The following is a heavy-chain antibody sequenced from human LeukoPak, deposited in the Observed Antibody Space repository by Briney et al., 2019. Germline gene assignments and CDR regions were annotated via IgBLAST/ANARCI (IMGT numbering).Heavy chain of an antibody. CDR1: GGSSSSGSNY. CDR2: IHNTGRT. J-gene: IGHJ6*03. V-gene: IGHV4-31*03. D-gene: IGHD4-17*01. Sequence: PSETLSLTCTVSGGSSSSGSNYWGWIRQHPGKGLEWIGYIHNTGRTDYNPSLKSRVIISLDTSKNRFSLRLSSVTAADTALYYCARKNDYGDSYYMDVWGKGTTVTVSS. CDR3: ARKNDYGDSYYMDV.